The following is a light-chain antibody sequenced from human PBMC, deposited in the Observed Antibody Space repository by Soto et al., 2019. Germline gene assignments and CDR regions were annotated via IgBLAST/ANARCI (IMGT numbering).Light chain of an antibody. Sequence: DTVLTQSPGTLSLSPGERATLSCRASHSVTSRYLAWYQQKPGQAPSLLIYGASNRAAGIPDRFSGGGSGTDFTLTISRLEPEDFAVYFCQQYGSPPFSFGQGTKVDIK. CDR2: GAS. J-gene: IGKJ2*03. CDR1: HSVTSRY. CDR3: QQYGSPPFS. V-gene: IGKV3-20*01.